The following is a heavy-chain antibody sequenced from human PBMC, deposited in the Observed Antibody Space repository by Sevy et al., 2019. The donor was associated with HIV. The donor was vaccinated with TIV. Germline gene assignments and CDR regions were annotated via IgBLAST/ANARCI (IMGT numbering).Heavy chain of an antibody. V-gene: IGHV3-9*01. CDR2: ISWNSGSI. Sequence: GGSLRLSCAASGFTFDDYAMHWVRQAPGKGLEWVSGISWNSGSIGYADSVKGRFTISRDNAKNSLYLRMDSRRAEATALYYCAKGGGRWYTGGNWFDPWGQGTLVTVSS. CDR3: AKGGGRWYTGGNWFDP. D-gene: IGHD6-13*01. CDR1: GFTFDDYA. J-gene: IGHJ5*02.